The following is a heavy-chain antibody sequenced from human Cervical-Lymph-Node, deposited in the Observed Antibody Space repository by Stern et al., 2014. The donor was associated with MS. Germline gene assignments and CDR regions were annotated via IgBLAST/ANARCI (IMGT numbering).Heavy chain of an antibody. D-gene: IGHD1-26*01. J-gene: IGHJ4*02. CDR2: IWYDGSNK. CDR3: ARGGGSWGYFDY. V-gene: IGHV3-33*01. Sequence: VQLLESGGGVVQPGRSLRLSCAASGFTFSSYGMHWVRQAPGKGLEWVAVIWYDGSNKYYAVSVKGRFTISRDNSKNTLYLQMNSLRAEDTAVYYCARGGGSWGYFDYWGQGTLVTVSS. CDR1: GFTFSSYG.